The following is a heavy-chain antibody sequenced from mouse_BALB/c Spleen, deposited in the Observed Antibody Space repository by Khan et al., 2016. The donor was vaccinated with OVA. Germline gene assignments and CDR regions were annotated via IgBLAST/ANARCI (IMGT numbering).Heavy chain of an antibody. V-gene: IGHV2-3*01. CDR3: AIIYYGYDWFTY. D-gene: IGHD2-2*01. J-gene: IGHJ3*01. CDR1: GLSLTNYG. CDR2: IWGDGST. Sequence: QVQLKQSGPGLVAPSQSLSITCTVSGLSLTNYGISWIRQPPGKGLEWLGVIWGDGSTNYHSALISRLSIKKDNSKSPVFLKLNSLQTDDTATYYCAIIYYGYDWFTYWGQGNLVTGSA.